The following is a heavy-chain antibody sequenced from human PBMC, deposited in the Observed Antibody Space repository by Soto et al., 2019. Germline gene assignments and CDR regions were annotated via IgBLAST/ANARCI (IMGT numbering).Heavy chain of an antibody. D-gene: IGHD3-3*01. Sequence: GGSLRLSCAPSGFTFSSYAMSWVRRAPGKGLEWVSAISGSGGSTYYADSVKGRFTISRDNSKNTLYLQMNSLRAEDTAVYYCAIPLIFGVVITDFDYWGQGTLVTVSS. V-gene: IGHV3-23*01. J-gene: IGHJ4*02. CDR2: ISGSGGST. CDR3: AIPLIFGVVITDFDY. CDR1: GFTFSSYA.